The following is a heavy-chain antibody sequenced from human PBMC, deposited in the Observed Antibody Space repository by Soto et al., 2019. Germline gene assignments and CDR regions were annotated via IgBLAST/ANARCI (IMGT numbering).Heavy chain of an antibody. CDR2: ISHNGGSI. Sequence: GGSLRLSCAASGFTFSSFAMSWVRQAPGKGLEWVSGISHNGGSINYASSVKGRFTISRDNSKNTLYLQISSLRAEDTALYYCARDCGDYYEGYYYYYYMDVWGKGTTVTVSS. V-gene: IGHV3-23*01. CDR3: ARDCGDYYEGYYYYYYMDV. CDR1: GFTFSSFA. D-gene: IGHD2-21*02. J-gene: IGHJ6*03.